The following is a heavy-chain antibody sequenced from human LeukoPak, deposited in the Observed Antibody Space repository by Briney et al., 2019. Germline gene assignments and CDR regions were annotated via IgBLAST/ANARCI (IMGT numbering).Heavy chain of an antibody. CDR1: GFTFTSSA. J-gene: IGHJ6*03. Sequence: PGASVKVSCKASGFTFTSSAVQWVRQARGQRLEWIGWIVVGSGNTNYAQKFQERVTITRDMSTSTAYMELSSLRSEDTAVYYCAAAGDFWSGHYYYYMDVWGKGTTVTVSS. D-gene: IGHD3-3*01. CDR2: IVVGSGNT. CDR3: AAAGDFWSGHYYYYMDV. V-gene: IGHV1-58*01.